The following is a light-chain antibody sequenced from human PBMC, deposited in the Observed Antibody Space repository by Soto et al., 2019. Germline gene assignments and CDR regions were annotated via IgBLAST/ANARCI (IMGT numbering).Light chain of an antibody. CDR1: QSISSW. Sequence: IPMTQSPATLSASVGDRDTITCRARQSISSWLAWYPQTPGKASKLLLYDASSLESGGASRFSGSGSGTELSLTISSLQPDDFATNYCQQYNSYSRKFGQGTKVDI. CDR2: DAS. V-gene: IGKV1-5*01. J-gene: IGKJ1*01. CDR3: QQYNSYSRK.